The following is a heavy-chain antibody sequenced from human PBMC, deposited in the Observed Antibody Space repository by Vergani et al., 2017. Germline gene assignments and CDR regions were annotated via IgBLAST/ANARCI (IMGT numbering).Heavy chain of an antibody. D-gene: IGHD3-22*01. J-gene: IGHJ6*02. CDR2: ISYDGSNK. CDR3: AKDPRDYYDSSGYYSHYYYYGMDV. V-gene: IGHV3-30*18. Sequence: QVQLVESGGGVVQPGRSLRLSCAASGFTFSSYGMHWVRQAPGKGLEWVAVISYDGSNKYYADSVKGRFTISRDNSKNTLYLQMNSLRAEDTAVYYCAKDPRDYYDSSGYYSHYYYYGMDVWGQGTTVTVSS. CDR1: GFTFSSYG.